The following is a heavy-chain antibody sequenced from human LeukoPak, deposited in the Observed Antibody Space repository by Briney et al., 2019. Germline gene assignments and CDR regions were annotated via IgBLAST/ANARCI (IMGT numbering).Heavy chain of an antibody. J-gene: IGHJ4*02. V-gene: IGHV3-7*04. CDR2: IKPDGGEK. CDR1: GFTFSTYW. Sequence: GGSLRLSCAASGFTFSTYWMSWVRQAPGKGLEWVANIKPDGGEKYYVDSVKGRFTISRDNAKNSLNLQMNSQRVEDTAVYYCARVNYGSGTCFDCWGQGTLVTVSS. D-gene: IGHD3-10*01. CDR3: ARVNYGSGTCFDC.